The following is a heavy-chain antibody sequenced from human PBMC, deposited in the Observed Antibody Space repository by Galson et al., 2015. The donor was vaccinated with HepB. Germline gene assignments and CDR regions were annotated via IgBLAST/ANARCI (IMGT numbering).Heavy chain of an antibody. Sequence: SLRLSCAASGFPYNTFWMSWVRQVPGQGLEWVANVKQDGSETYYGDSVKGRFTISRGNAKNSPYLQMDSLRVDDTAVYYCARDIGQSYDTYYPFDHWGQGARVTVSS. J-gene: IGHJ4*02. CDR3: ARDIGQSYDTYYPFDH. D-gene: IGHD3-10*01. CDR2: VKQDGSET. CDR1: GFPYNTFW. V-gene: IGHV3-7*01.